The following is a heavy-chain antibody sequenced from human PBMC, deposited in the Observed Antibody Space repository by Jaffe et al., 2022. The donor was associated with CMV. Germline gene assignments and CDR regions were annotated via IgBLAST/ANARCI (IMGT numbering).Heavy chain of an antibody. CDR3: AIHDRRGYGSGSYYVATYYYMDV. D-gene: IGHD3-10*01. CDR2: IIPILGIA. J-gene: IGHJ6*03. Sequence: QVQLVQSGAEVKKPGSSVKVSCKASGGTFSSYAISWVRQAPGQGLEWMGRIIPILGIANYAQKFQGRVTITADKSTSTAYMELSSLRSEDTAVYYCAIHDRRGYGSGSYYVATYYYMDVWGKGTTVTVSS. V-gene: IGHV1-69*09. CDR1: GGTFSSYA.